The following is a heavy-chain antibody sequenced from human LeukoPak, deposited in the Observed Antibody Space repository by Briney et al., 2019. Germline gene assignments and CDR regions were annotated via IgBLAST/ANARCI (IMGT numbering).Heavy chain of an antibody. V-gene: IGHV1-18*01. J-gene: IGHJ4*02. D-gene: IGHD1-26*01. Sequence: ASVKVSCKTSGYTFTYYAITWVRQAPGQGLEWMGWINAYNGNTNDAQRFQGRVTMTTDTSTSTAYMELRSLRSDDTAVYYCARGEKAYDYWGQGTLVSVSS. CDR2: INAYNGNT. CDR3: ARGEKAYDY. CDR1: GYTFTYYA.